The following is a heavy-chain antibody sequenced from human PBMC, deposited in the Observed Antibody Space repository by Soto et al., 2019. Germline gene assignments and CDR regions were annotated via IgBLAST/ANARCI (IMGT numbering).Heavy chain of an antibody. CDR1: GYTFFAFG. J-gene: IGHJ4*02. Sequence: QVQLVQSGTEVTKPGASVTVSCKTSGYTFFAFGLSWVRQVPGQGLEWLGWSVPGSGNTVYARNFQDRFTVTTDRSTDTSYMQLRSLTADDTALYYCARVAGNGAGSSYFDNWGQGTLVTVSS. CDR2: SVPGSGNT. D-gene: IGHD3-10*01. V-gene: IGHV1-18*01. CDR3: ARVAGNGAGSSYFDN.